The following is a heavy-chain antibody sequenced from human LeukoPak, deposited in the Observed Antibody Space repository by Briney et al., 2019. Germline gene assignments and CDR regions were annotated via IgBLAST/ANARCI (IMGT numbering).Heavy chain of an antibody. CDR2: IYYGGNT. Sequence: SETLSLTCTVSGGSTSSTSYYWGWIRQSPGKGLEWIGSIYYGGNTYYNPSLRSRVTVPIDTSKNQFSLHLSSVTAADTAVYYCARQAGHYGDYYDYWGQGTLVTVPS. J-gene: IGHJ4*02. V-gene: IGHV4-39*01. CDR3: ARQAGHYGDYYDY. CDR1: GGSTSSTSYY. D-gene: IGHD4/OR15-4a*01.